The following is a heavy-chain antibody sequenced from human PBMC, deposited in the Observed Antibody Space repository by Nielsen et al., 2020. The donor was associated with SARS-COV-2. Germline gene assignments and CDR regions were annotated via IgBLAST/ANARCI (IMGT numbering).Heavy chain of an antibody. V-gene: IGHV3-23*03. D-gene: IGHD3-22*01. Sequence: GESLKISCAASGFTFSSCAMSWVRQAPGKGLEWVSVIYSGGSSTYYADSVKGRFTISRDNSKNTLYLQMNSLRAEDTAVYYCAKGGSGYYLESFFDYWGQGTLVTVSS. J-gene: IGHJ4*02. CDR2: IYSGGSST. CDR3: AKGGSGYYLESFFDY. CDR1: GFTFSSCA.